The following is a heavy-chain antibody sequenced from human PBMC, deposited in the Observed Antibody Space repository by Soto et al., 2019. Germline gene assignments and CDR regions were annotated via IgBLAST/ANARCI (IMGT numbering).Heavy chain of an antibody. CDR2: ISGSGGST. CDR3: AKASGWFGEFDY. J-gene: IGHJ4*02. D-gene: IGHD3-10*01. V-gene: IGHV3-23*01. CDR1: GFTFSSYA. Sequence: EVQLLESGGGLVQPGGSLRLSCAASGFTFSSYAMSWVRQAPGKGLEWVSAISGSGGSTYYADSVKGRFTISRDNSKNKLYLQMNSRRAEDTAVYYCAKASGWFGEFDYWGQGTLVTVSS.